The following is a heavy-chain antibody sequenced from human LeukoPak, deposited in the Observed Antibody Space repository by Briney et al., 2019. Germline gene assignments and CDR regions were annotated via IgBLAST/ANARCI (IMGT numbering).Heavy chain of an antibody. J-gene: IGHJ6*02. CDR2: IGTAGDT. V-gene: IGHV3-13*01. CDR3: ARERPVAGSYYYYGMDV. CDR1: GFTFSSYD. D-gene: IGHD6-19*01. Sequence: GSLRLSCAASGFTFSSYDMHWVRQATGKGLEWVSAIGTAGDTYYPGSVKGRFTISRENAKNSLYLQMNSLRAGDTAVYYCARERPVAGSYYYYGMDVWGQGTTVTVSS.